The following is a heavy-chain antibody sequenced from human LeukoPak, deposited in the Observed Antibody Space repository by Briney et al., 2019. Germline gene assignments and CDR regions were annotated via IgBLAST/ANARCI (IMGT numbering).Heavy chain of an antibody. D-gene: IGHD6-13*01. J-gene: IGHJ4*02. V-gene: IGHV3-33*01. CDR3: ARDLQAAAGMDY. CDR1: GFXFSSYG. Sequence: GGSLRLSCAASGFXFSSYGIHWVRQAPGKGLEWVAVIWYDGSNKYYADSVKGRFTISRDNSKNTLYLQMNSLRAEDTAVYYCARDLQAAAGMDYWGQGTLVTVSS. CDR2: IWYDGSNK.